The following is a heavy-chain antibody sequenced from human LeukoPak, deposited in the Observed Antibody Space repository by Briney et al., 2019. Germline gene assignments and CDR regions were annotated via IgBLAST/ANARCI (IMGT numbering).Heavy chain of an antibody. Sequence: GASVKVSCKASGYTFTGYYMHWVRRAPGQGLAWMGWINPNSGGTHYAQSFQGRVTMTRDTSINTAYLELNSLRPDDPAVYYCTKAVRTYSSSFEYWGQGTLVTVSS. V-gene: IGHV1-2*02. CDR3: TKAVRTYSSSFEY. CDR1: GYTFTGYY. CDR2: INPNSGGT. J-gene: IGHJ4*02. D-gene: IGHD5-12*01.